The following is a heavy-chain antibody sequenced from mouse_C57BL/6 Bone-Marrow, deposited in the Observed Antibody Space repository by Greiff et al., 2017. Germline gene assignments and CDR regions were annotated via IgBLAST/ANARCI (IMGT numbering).Heavy chain of an antibody. CDR3: ACGSSFYWYFDV. CDR2: IYPGSGST. Sequence: VQLMQPGAELVKPGASVKLSCKASGYTFTSYWITWVKQRPGQGLEWIGDIYPGSGSTNYNEKFKSKATLTVDTSSSTAYMQLSSLTSEDSAVYYCACGSSFYWYFDVWGTGTTVTVSS. V-gene: IGHV1-55*01. D-gene: IGHD1-1*01. J-gene: IGHJ1*03. CDR1: GYTFTSYW.